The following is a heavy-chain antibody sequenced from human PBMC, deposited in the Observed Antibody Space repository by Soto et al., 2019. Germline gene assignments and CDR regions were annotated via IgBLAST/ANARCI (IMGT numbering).Heavy chain of an antibody. J-gene: IGHJ6*02. CDR3: ARPIAAAGVVGYYYGMDV. D-gene: IGHD6-13*01. CDR1: GGSISSGNYY. CDR2: ISYSGST. Sequence: SETLSLTCTVSGGSISSGNYYWSWIRQPPGKGLEWIGFISYSGSTYYSMSLKSRVTISVDTSKNQFSLNLSFVTAADTAVYYCARPIAAAGVVGYYYGMDVWGQGTTVTVSS. V-gene: IGHV4-30-4*01.